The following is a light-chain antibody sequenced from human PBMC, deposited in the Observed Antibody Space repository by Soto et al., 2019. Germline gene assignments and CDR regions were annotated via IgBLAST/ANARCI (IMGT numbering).Light chain of an antibody. J-gene: IGKJ1*01. CDR1: QSVSSTF. CDR2: GAS. CDR3: QQYERSRT. V-gene: IGKV3-20*01. Sequence: EIVLTQSPGTLSLTPGERATLSCRASQSVSSTFLAWYQQKPGQAPKVLIYGASTRATGIPDRFSGSGSGTDFTLTISRLEPEDFAMYYCQQYERSRTFGHGNKVEMK.